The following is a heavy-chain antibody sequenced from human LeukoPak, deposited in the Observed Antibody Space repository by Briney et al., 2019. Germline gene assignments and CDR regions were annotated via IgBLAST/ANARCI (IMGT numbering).Heavy chain of an antibody. J-gene: IGHJ4*02. CDR3: VRSTTSKYGSGSYHV. Sequence: SVRVSCKASGGTFSSYAISWVRQAPGQGLEWMGGIIPIFGTANCAQKFQGRVTITADESTSTAYMELSSLRSEDTAVYYCVRSTTSKYGSGSYHVWGQGTLVTVSS. D-gene: IGHD3-10*01. CDR2: IIPIFGTA. V-gene: IGHV1-69*13. CDR1: GGTFSSYA.